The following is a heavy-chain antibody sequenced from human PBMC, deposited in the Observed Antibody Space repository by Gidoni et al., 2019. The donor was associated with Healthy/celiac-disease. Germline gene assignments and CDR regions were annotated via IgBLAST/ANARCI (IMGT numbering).Heavy chain of an antibody. CDR1: GYTCTSYY. Sequence: QVQLVQSGAEVKKPAASVNVTCKPSGYTCTSYYINWVRQATGKGLEWMGWMNPNSGNTGYAQKFQGRVTMTRNTSISTAYMELSSLRSEDTAVYYCARSYSGFDYWGQGTLVTVSS. CDR2: MNPNSGNT. V-gene: IGHV1-8*01. J-gene: IGHJ4*02. CDR3: ARSYSGFDY. D-gene: IGHD5-18*01.